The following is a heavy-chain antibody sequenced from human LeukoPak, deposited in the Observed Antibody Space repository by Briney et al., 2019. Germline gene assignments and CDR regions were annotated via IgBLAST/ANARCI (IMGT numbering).Heavy chain of an antibody. D-gene: IGHD3-9*01. Sequence: PSETLSLTCTVSGGSISSYYWSWIRQPPGKGLEWIGYIYTSGSTNYNPSLKSRVTISVDTSKNQFSLKLSSVTAADTAVYYCARQGYDILTGYPGYYYYYMDVWGKGTTVTVSS. V-gene: IGHV4-4*09. CDR1: GGSISSYY. J-gene: IGHJ6*03. CDR3: ARQGYDILTGYPGYYYYYMDV. CDR2: IYTSGST.